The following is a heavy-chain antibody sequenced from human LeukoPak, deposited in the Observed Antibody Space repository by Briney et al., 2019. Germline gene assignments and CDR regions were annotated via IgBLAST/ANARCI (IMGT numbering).Heavy chain of an antibody. CDR3: AREGVDTPMVDY. Sequence: PSETLSHTCTVSGGSISGYYWTWIRQPAGKGLEWIGRIYSSGSIKYNPSLESRVTMSVDTSKNQFSLKLSSVTAADTAVYYCAREGVDTPMVDYWGQGTLVTVSS. D-gene: IGHD5-18*01. CDR2: IYSSGSI. J-gene: IGHJ4*02. V-gene: IGHV4-4*07. CDR1: GGSISGYY.